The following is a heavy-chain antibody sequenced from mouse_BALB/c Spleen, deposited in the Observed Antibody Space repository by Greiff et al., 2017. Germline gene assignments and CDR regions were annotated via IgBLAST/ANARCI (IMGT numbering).Heavy chain of an antibody. CDR2: ISNLAYSI. CDR3: ARGPSYYGSPYFDY. V-gene: IGHV5-15*02. CDR1: GFTFSDYG. Sequence: EVKVEESGGGLVQPGGSRKLSCAASGFTFSDYGMAWVRQAPGKGPEWVAFISNLAYSIYYADTVTGRFTISRENAKNTLYLEMSSLRSEDTAMYYCARGPSYYGSPYFDYWGQGTTLTVSS. J-gene: IGHJ2*01. D-gene: IGHD1-1*01.